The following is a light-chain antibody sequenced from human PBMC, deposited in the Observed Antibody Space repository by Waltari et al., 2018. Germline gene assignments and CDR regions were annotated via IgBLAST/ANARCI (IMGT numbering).Light chain of an antibody. Sequence: SSELTQDPVVSVAVGQTVWITCQGDSLRTYYANWYHQKPGQAPLLVMYGKNNRPSGIPDRFSGSYSGDTASLTITGAQAEDEGAYYCNSRDSSGHPFVFGTGTKLTVL. CDR2: GKN. V-gene: IGLV3-19*01. CDR3: NSRDSSGHPFV. J-gene: IGLJ1*01. CDR1: SLRTYY.